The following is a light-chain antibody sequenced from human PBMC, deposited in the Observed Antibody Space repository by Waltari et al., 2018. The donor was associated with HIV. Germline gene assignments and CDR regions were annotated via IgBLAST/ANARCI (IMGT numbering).Light chain of an antibody. CDR1: QSLLYSSSNKNS. V-gene: IGKV4-1*01. CDR3: QQYYSTPYT. Sequence: DIVMTQSPDSLAVSLGERATIHCKSRQSLLYSSSNKNSLAWYQHKPGQPPELLIYLASTRDAGVPDRFSGSGSGKDFTLTISSLQAEDGAVYYCQQYYSTPYTFGLGTKLEIK. CDR2: LAS. J-gene: IGKJ2*01.